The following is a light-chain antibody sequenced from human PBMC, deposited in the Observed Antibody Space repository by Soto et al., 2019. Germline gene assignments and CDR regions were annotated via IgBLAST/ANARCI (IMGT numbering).Light chain of an antibody. J-gene: IGKJ5*01. V-gene: IGKV1-5*03. CDR1: QTISSW. CDR2: KAS. CDR3: QHYNCYPWT. Sequence: DIQMTQSPSTLSGSQGDRVTITCRASQTISSWLAWYQQKPGKAPKLLIYKASTLKSGVPSRFSGSGSGTEFTLTISSLQPDDFATYYCQHYNCYPWTFGQGTRLEIK.